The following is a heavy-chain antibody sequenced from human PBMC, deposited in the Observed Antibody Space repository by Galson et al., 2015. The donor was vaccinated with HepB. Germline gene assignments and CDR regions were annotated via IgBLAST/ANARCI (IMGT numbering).Heavy chain of an antibody. CDR2: ISAYNGNT. J-gene: IGHJ4*02. CDR3: ARDYYDSSGYYYVSDF. CDR1: GYTFTSYG. Sequence: SVKVSCKASGYTFTSYGISWVRQAPGQGLEWMGCISAYNGNTNYAQKLQGRVTMTTDTSTNTAYMELRSLRSDDTAVYYCARDYYDSSGYYYVSDFWGQGTLVTVSS. D-gene: IGHD3-22*01. V-gene: IGHV1-18*01.